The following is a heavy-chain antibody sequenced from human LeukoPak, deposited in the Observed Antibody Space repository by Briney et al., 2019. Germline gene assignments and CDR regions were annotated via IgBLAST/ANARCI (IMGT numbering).Heavy chain of an antibody. D-gene: IGHD3-16*01. CDR2: ISPRGDIT. CDR1: GFTFSSYA. J-gene: IGHJ1*01. Sequence: PGGSLRLSCAASGFTFSSYAMSWVRQAPGKGLEWVSGISPRGDITYYKDSVRGRFTISRDNFKNTVSLQLNSPRAEDTAMYYCAKDDDWGRFNHWGQGTLVTVSS. CDR3: AKDDDWGRFNH. V-gene: IGHV3-23*01.